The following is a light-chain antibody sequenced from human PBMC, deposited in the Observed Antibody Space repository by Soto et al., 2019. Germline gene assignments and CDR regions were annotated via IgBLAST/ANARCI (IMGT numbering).Light chain of an antibody. CDR1: QSVSNNY. CDR3: QQYGDSPPT. CDR2: GAS. J-gene: IGKJ1*01. V-gene: IGKV3-20*01. Sequence: EIVLTQSPGTLSLSPGERATLSCRASQSVSNNYLAWYQQKPGQAPRLLISGASSRAAGIPDRFSGSGSETDFTLTISRLEPDDFAMYHCQQYGDSPPTFGQGTKVDIK.